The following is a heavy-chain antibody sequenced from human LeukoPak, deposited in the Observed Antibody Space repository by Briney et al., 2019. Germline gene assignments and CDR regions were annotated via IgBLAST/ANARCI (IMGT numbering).Heavy chain of an antibody. CDR1: GGSVSSGSYY. D-gene: IGHD3-9*01. CDR3: ARFGDILTAYYYYYGMDV. V-gene: IGHV4-61*01. Sequence: PSETLSLTCTVSGGSVSSGSYYWSWIRQPPGKGLEWIGYIYYSGSTNYNPSLKSRVTISVDTSKNQFSLKLSSVTAADTAVYYCARFGDILTAYYYYYGMDVWGKGTTVTVSS. J-gene: IGHJ6*04. CDR2: IYYSGST.